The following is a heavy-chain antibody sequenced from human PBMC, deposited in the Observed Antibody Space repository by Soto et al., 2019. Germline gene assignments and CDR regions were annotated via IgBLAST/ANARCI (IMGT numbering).Heavy chain of an antibody. CDR2: IIPIFGTA. D-gene: IGHD2-15*01. CDR3: ARGSVRYCSGGSCYSNSYYYGIYF. CDR1: GGTFSSYA. Sequence: QVQLVQSGAEVKKPGSSVKVSCKASGGTFSSYAISWVRRAPGQGLEWMGGIIPIFGTANYAQKFQGRVTITADESTSTVYIELSSLRSEDTAVYYCARGSVRYCSGGSCYSNSYYYGIYFWGQGTTVTFSS. V-gene: IGHV1-69*12. J-gene: IGHJ6*02.